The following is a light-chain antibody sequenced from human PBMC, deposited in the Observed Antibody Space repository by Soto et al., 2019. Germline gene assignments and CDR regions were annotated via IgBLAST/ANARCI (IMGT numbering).Light chain of an antibody. J-gene: IGKJ5*01. CDR1: QSVSSN. V-gene: IGKV3-15*01. CDR2: GAS. CDR3: LQYDGWPLT. Sequence: EIVMTQSPATLSVSPGERATLSCRASQSVSSNLAWYQLKPGQAPRLLIYGASTRATGIPARFSGDGSGTEFTLTIDSLQSEDFVVYYCLQYDGWPLTFGQGTRLEIK.